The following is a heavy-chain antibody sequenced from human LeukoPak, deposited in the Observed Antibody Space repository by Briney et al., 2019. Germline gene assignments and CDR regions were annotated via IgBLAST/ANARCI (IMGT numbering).Heavy chain of an antibody. J-gene: IGHJ4*02. D-gene: IGHD6-19*01. CDR3: AREYSSGWYSSPSHLYYFDY. CDR2: IIPILGIA. Sequence: ASVKVSCKASGGTFSSYAISWVRQAPGQGLEWMGRIIPILGIANYAQKFQGRVTITADKSTSTAYMELSSLRSEDTAVYYCAREYSSGWYSSPSHLYYFDYWGQGTLVTVSS. V-gene: IGHV1-69*04. CDR1: GGTFSSYA.